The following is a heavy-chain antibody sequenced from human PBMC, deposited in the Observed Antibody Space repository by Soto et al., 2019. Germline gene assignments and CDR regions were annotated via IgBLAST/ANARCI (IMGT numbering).Heavy chain of an antibody. J-gene: IGHJ4*02. CDR3: ATDIAAAGTGYFDY. CDR1: GFTFSSYE. CDR2: ISSSGSAI. D-gene: IGHD6-13*01. V-gene: IGHV3-48*03. Sequence: GGALRLSCAASGFTFSSYEMNWVRQAPGKGLEWVSYISSSGSAIYYADSVKGRFTISRDNAKNSLYLQMSSLREDDTAVYYCATDIAAAGTGYFDYWGQGTLVTVSS.